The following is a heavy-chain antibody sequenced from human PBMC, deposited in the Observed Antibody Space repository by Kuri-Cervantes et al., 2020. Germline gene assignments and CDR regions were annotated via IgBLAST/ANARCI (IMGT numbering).Heavy chain of an antibody. Sequence: ASVKVSCKASGGTLSSYAISWVRRAPGQGLEWMGWMNPNSGNTGYAQNFQGRLTMTSNTSISTAYMELGSPRYEYTAVYYCARDPNCGYYVWGQGTMVTVSS. D-gene: IGHD3-22*01. J-gene: IGHJ6*02. V-gene: IGHV1-8*02. CDR2: MNPNSGNT. CDR1: GGTLSSYA. CDR3: ARDPNCGYYV.